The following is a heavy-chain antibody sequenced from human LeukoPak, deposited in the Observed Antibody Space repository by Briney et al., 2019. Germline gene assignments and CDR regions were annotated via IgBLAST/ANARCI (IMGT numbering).Heavy chain of an antibody. CDR2: IYYSGST. V-gene: IGHV4-30-4*01. J-gene: IGHJ3*02. CDR3: ARYIVVVPAAMIKFDALDI. Sequence: SETLSLTCTVSGGSISSGDYYWSWIRQPPGKGLEWIGHIYYSGSTYYNPSLKSRVTISVDTSKNQFSLKLSSVTAADTAVYYCARYIVVVPAAMIKFDALDIWGQGAMVTVSS. CDR1: GGSISSGDYY. D-gene: IGHD2-2*01.